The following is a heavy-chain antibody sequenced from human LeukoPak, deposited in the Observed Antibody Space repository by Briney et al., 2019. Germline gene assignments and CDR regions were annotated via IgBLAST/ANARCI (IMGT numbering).Heavy chain of an antibody. V-gene: IGHV4-39*07. CDR1: GGSISSSSYY. J-gene: IGHJ4*02. CDR2: IYYSGST. Sequence: NPSETLSLTCTVSGGSISSSSYYWGWIRQPPGKGLEWIGSIYYSGSTYYNPSLKSRVTMSVDTSKNQFSLKLSSVTAADTAVYYCARDDSLTKNFDYWGQGTLVTVSS. CDR3: ARDDSLTKNFDY. D-gene: IGHD4-11*01.